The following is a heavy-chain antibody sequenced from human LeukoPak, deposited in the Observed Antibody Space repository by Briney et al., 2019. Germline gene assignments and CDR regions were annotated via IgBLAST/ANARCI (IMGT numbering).Heavy chain of an antibody. V-gene: IGHV3-11*06. D-gene: IGHD1-26*01. Sequence: PGGSLRLSCAASGFTFSDCYMSWIRQAPGKGLEWISYISSSSTYTDYADSVKGRFTISRDNAKNSLYLQMNSLRAEDTAVYYCARVGTVVGAFNYWGQGTLVTVSS. J-gene: IGHJ4*02. CDR2: ISSSSTYT. CDR1: GFTFSDCY. CDR3: ARVGTVVGAFNY.